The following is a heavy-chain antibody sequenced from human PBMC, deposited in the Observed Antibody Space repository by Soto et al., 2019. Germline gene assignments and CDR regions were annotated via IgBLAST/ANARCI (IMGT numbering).Heavy chain of an antibody. Sequence: GGSLRLSCAASGFTFSNYPMSWVRQAPGKGLEWVSSITANGFGTYYADSVKGRFTVSRGNSQNTLYLQMNSLRAEDTAVYYCAKGTDFWSGYMPLYFDSWGQGTLVTVSS. CDR2: ITANGFGT. CDR3: AKGTDFWSGYMPLYFDS. D-gene: IGHD3-3*01. J-gene: IGHJ4*02. V-gene: IGHV3-23*01. CDR1: GFTFSNYP.